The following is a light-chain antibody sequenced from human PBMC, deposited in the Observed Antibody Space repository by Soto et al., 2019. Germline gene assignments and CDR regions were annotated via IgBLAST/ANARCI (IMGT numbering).Light chain of an antibody. Sequence: DLQMTQSPSSVSASVGDSVTITCRASRDISSWLAWYQQRPGKAPKLLIYAASTLRGGIPLRFSGSASWTEFTLTISSLQREDFATYYCQQTHRFPPTVGQGTRLEI. CDR1: RDISSW. CDR3: QQTHRFPPT. CDR2: AAS. V-gene: IGKV1D-12*01. J-gene: IGKJ5*01.